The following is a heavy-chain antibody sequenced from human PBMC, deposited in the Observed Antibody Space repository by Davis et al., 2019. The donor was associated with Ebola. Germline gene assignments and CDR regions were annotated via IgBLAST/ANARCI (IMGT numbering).Heavy chain of an antibody. V-gene: IGHV3-33*08. Sequence: GGSLRLSCAASGFTFSSYGMHWVRQAPGKGPEWVAVIWYDGSNKYYADSVKGRFTISRDNAKNSLYLQMNSLRAEDTAVYYCARVGKRWLQNDYWGQGTLVTVSS. CDR1: GFTFSSYG. J-gene: IGHJ4*02. CDR2: IWYDGSNK. D-gene: IGHD5-24*01. CDR3: ARVGKRWLQNDY.